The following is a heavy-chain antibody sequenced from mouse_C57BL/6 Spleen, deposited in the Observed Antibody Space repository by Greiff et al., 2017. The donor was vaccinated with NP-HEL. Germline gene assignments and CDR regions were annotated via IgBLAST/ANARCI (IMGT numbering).Heavy chain of an antibody. CDR2: IRLKSDNYAT. J-gene: IGHJ2*01. CDR1: GFTFSNYW. Sequence: EVMLVESGGGLVQPGGSMKLSCVASGFTFSNYWMNWVRQSPEKGLEWVAQIRLKSDNYATLYAESVKGRFTNAREKSKSSVNLQKNNVRAEDTGIYDCTGSKRDNYDGYYFDYWGQGTTLTVSS. D-gene: IGHD2-12*01. V-gene: IGHV6-3*01. CDR3: TGSKRDNYDGYYFDY.